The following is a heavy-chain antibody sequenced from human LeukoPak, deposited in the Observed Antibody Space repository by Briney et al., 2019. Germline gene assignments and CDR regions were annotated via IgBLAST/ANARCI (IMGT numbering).Heavy chain of an antibody. D-gene: IGHD3-22*01. CDR3: ARDRYYYDSSGYYYFDY. CDR1: GGSFSGYY. J-gene: IGHJ4*02. CDR2: IYTSGST. Sequence: SETLSLTCAVYGGSFSGYYWSWIRQPAGRGLEWIGRIYTSGSTNYNPSLKSRVTMSVDTSKNQFSLKLSSVTAADTAVYYCARDRYYYDSSGYYYFDYWGQGTLVTVSS. V-gene: IGHV4-4*07.